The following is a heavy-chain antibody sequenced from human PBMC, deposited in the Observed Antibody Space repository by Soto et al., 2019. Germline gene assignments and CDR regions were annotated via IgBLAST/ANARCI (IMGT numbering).Heavy chain of an antibody. CDR1: GGTFSSYA. CDR3: ARGTPIVGATSNLDYYYYGMDV. Sequence: ASVKVSCKASGGTFSSYAISWARQAPGQGLEWMGGIIPIFGTANYAQKFQGRVTITADESTSTAYMELSSLRSEDTAVYYCARGTPIVGATSNLDYYYYGMDVWGQGTTVTVSS. J-gene: IGHJ6*02. V-gene: IGHV1-69*13. D-gene: IGHD1-26*01. CDR2: IIPIFGTA.